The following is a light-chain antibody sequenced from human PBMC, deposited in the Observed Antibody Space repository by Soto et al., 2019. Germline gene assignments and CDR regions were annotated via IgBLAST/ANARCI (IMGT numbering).Light chain of an antibody. CDR3: QQYNSYPVG. V-gene: IGKV1-5*03. CDR2: KAS. CDR1: QTISSW. Sequence: DIRRTLSPSTLSGSVGDRVTITCRASQTISSWLAWYQQKPGKAPKLLIYKASTLKSGVPSRFSGSGSGTEFTLTISSLQPDDFATYYCQQYNSYPVGFGQGGKVAIK. J-gene: IGKJ1*01.